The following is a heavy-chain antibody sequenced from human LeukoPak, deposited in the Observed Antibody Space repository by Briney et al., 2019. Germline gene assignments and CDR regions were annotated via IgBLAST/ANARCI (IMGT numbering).Heavy chain of an antibody. V-gene: IGHV4-59*12. CDR1: GGSISSYY. CDR3: ARKSDYFDY. D-gene: IGHD3-3*01. J-gene: IGHJ4*02. CDR2: IYYSGST. Sequence: SETLSLTCTVSGGSISSYYWSWIRLPPGKGLEWIGYIYYSGSTNYNPSLKSRVTISVDTSKNQFSLKLSSVTAADTAVYYCARKSDYFDYWGQGTLITVSS.